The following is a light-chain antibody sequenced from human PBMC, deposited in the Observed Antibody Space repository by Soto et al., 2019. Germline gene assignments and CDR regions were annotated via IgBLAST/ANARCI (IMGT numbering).Light chain of an antibody. V-gene: IGKV1-9*01. CDR3: QQLNTYPLT. J-gene: IGKJ5*01. Sequence: DIQLTQSPSFLSASVGDRVTITCRASQGIYSYLAWYQQKPGQAPKLLIHAASTLQNGVPSRFSGRGSGAEFTLTVSSLQPEDSATYYCQQLNTYPLTFGQGTRLEIK. CDR2: AAS. CDR1: QGIYSY.